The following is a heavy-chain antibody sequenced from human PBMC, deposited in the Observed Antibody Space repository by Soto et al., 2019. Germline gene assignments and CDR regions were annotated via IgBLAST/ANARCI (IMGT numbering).Heavy chain of an antibody. D-gene: IGHD2-2*01. Sequence: PGGSLRLSCAASGFTFSSYAMSWVRQAPGKGLEWVSAISGSGGSTYYADSVKGRFTISRDNSKNTLYLQMNSLRAEDTAVYYCAKDPHIVVVPAATGYWGQGTLVTVSS. CDR3: AKDPHIVVVPAATGY. J-gene: IGHJ4*02. CDR2: ISGSGGST. V-gene: IGHV3-23*01. CDR1: GFTFSSYA.